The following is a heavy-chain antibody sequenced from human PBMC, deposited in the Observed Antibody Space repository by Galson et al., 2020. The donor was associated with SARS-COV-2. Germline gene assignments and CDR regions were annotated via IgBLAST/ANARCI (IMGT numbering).Heavy chain of an antibody. CDR1: GYSFSDYY. Sequence: GESLKISCAASGYSFSDYYMSWIRQAPGKGLEWVSYISSSGSYTNYADSVKGRFTISRDNAKKSQYLQMNSLRVEDTAVYYCARNGRDCSGGICYGAEYFQHWGEGTLVIVSS. V-gene: IGHV3-11*06. J-gene: IGHJ1*01. CDR3: ARNGRDCSGGICYGAEYFQH. D-gene: IGHD2-15*01. CDR2: ISSSGSYT.